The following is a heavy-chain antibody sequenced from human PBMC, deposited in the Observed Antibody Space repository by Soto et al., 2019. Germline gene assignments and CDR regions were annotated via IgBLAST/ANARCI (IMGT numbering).Heavy chain of an antibody. CDR2: ISAYNGNT. Sequence: ASVKVSCKASGYTFTSYGISWVRQAPGQGLEWMGWISAYNGNTNYAQKLQGRVTMTTDTSTSTAYMELRSLRSDDTAVYYCAREEIGPYSGYDQKHFDFWGQGTLVTVSS. CDR3: AREEIGPYSGYDQKHFDF. CDR1: GYTFTSYG. V-gene: IGHV1-18*01. D-gene: IGHD5-12*01. J-gene: IGHJ4*02.